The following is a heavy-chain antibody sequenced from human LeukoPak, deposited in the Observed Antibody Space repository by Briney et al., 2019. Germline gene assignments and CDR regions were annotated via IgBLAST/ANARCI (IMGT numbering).Heavy chain of an antibody. Sequence: PSETLSLTCTVSGGSISSYYWSWIRQPAGKGLEWIGRIYSSGSTNYNPSLKSRVTMSVDTSKNLFSLKLSSVTAADTAVYYCARDVLDVVVLPAANFYCHMDVWGTGTTVTVSS. V-gene: IGHV4-4*07. D-gene: IGHD2-2*01. CDR1: GGSISSYY. CDR2: IYSSGST. CDR3: ARDVLDVVVLPAANFYCHMDV. J-gene: IGHJ6*03.